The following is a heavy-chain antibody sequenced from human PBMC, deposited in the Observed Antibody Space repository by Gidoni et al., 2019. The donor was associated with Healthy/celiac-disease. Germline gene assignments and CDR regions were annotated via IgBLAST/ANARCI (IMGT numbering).Heavy chain of an antibody. D-gene: IGHD3-10*01. Sequence: GFTFSSYGMHWVRQAPGKGLDWVAVISYDGSNKYYADSGKGRFTISRDNSKNTLYLQMNSRRAEDTAVYYCAKGYFDGYYFDYWGQGTLVTVSS. CDR1: GFTFSSYG. V-gene: IGHV3-30*18. CDR2: ISYDGSNK. CDR3: AKGYFDGYYFDY. J-gene: IGHJ4*02.